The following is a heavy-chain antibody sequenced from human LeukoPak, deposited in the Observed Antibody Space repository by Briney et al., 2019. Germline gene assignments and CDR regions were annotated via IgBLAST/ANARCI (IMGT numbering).Heavy chain of an antibody. CDR2: INPNSGGT. D-gene: IGHD3-22*01. CDR3: ARVDSSGYCLDY. V-gene: IGHV1-2*02. J-gene: IGHJ4*02. CDR1: GYTFTGYY. Sequence: ASVKVSCKASGYTFTGYYMHWVRQAPGQGLEWMGWINPNSGGTNYAQKFQGRVTMTRDTSISTAYMELSRLRSDDTAVYYCARVDSSGYCLDYWGQGTLVIVSS.